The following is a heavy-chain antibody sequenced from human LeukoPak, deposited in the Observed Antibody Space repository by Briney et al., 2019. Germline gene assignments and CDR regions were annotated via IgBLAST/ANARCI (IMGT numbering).Heavy chain of an antibody. J-gene: IGHJ4*02. Sequence: ASVKVSCKASGGTFSSYAISWLRQAPGQGLEWMGGIIPIFGTANYAQKFQGRVTITADESTSTAYMELSILRSVDTAVFFCARGLLRQHTDYWGQGTLVTVSP. CDR2: IIPIFGTA. V-gene: IGHV1-69*13. CDR3: ARGLLRQHTDY. CDR1: GGTFSSYA. D-gene: IGHD3-3*01.